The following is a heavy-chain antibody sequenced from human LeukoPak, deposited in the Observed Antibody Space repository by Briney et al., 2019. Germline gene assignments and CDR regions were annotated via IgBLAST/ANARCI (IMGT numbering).Heavy chain of an antibody. CDR3: AREADYYDSSGYPRGAFDI. CDR2: IYYSGST. CDR1: GGSISSYY. V-gene: IGHV4-59*01. J-gene: IGHJ3*02. Sequence: SETLSLTCTVSGGSISSYYWSWIRQPPGKGLEWIGYIYYSGSTNYNPSLKSRVTISVDTSKNQFSLKLSSVIAADTAVYYRAREADYYDSSGYPRGAFDIWGQGTMVTVSS. D-gene: IGHD3-22*01.